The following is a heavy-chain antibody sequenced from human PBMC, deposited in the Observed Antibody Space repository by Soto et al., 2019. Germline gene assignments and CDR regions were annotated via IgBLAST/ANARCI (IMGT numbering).Heavy chain of an antibody. J-gene: IGHJ3*01. CDR2: IKNKPNGETT. Sequence: EVQLVESGGVLIKPGGSLRLSCAASGFTFSDEWMNWVRQAPGKGLEWVGRIKNKPNGETTDYAAPVKGRFTISRDDSKGRLYLQMNNLKTDDTAVYYCTRGNYGAFHHWGQGTLVTVSS. CDR1: GFTFSDEW. V-gene: IGHV3-15*07. CDR3: TRGNYGAFHH. D-gene: IGHD1-7*01.